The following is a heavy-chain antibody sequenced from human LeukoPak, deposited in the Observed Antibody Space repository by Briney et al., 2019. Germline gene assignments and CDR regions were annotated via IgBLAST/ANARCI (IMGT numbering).Heavy chain of an antibody. Sequence: PSETLSLTCTVSGGSVSSGNYYWSWTRQPPGKGLGWIGYISYSGSTKYNPSLESRVTISVDTSKNQFSLKLSSVTAADTAVYYCARQGYCSSDSCYSSDWFDPWGQGTLVTVSS. D-gene: IGHD2-2*01. CDR3: ARQGYCSSDSCYSSDWFDP. V-gene: IGHV4-61*01. CDR2: ISYSGST. CDR1: GGSVSSGNYY. J-gene: IGHJ5*02.